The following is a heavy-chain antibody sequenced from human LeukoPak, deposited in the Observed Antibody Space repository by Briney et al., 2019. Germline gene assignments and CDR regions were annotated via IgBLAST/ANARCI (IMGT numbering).Heavy chain of an antibody. CDR1: GFTFRSHW. CDR3: VRDGDDFNFDY. CDR2: VKGDGSFT. V-gene: IGHV3-74*01. D-gene: IGHD5-24*01. J-gene: IGHJ4*02. Sequence: PGGSLRLSCAASGFTFRSHWMHWVRQAPGKGLVWVSRVKGDGSFTNYADSVYGRFTISRDNAKNTLYLHMHSLRVEDTAVYYCVRDGDDFNFDYWGQGSLVTVS.